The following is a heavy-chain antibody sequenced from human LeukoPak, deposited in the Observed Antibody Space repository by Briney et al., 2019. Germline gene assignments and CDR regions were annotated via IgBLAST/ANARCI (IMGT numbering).Heavy chain of an antibody. CDR1: GFTFSSYE. Sequence: GGSLRLSCAASGFTFSSYEMNWVRQAPGKGLEWVSYISSSGSTIYYADSVKGRFTISRDNAKNSLYLQMNSLRAEDTAVYYCASSERWPQLCFDCWGQGTLVTVSS. D-gene: IGHD5-24*01. CDR3: ASSERWPQLCFDC. J-gene: IGHJ4*02. CDR2: ISSSGSTI. V-gene: IGHV3-48*03.